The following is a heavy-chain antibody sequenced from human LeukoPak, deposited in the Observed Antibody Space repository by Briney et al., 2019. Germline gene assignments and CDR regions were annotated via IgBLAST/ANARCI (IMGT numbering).Heavy chain of an antibody. CDR3: AREYSSGWYDGPFDY. CDR1: GFTFSSYW. J-gene: IGHJ4*02. Sequence: GGSLRLSCAASGFTFSSYWMHWVRQAPGKGLVWVSRINSDGSSTSYADSVKGRFTISRDNAKNSLYLQMNSLRAEDTALYYCAREYSSGWYDGPFDYWGQGTLVTVSS. D-gene: IGHD6-19*01. V-gene: IGHV3-74*01. CDR2: INSDGSST.